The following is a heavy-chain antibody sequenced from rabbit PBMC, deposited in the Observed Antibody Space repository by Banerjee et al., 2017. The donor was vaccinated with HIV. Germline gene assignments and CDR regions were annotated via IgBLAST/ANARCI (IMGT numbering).Heavy chain of an antibody. J-gene: IGHJ4*01. CDR3: ASTGYSSYGYPL. V-gene: IGHV1S40*01. D-gene: IGHD6-1*01. CDR1: GFTISSSYW. Sequence: QSLEESGGDLVKPGASLTLTCTASGFTISSSYWMSWVRQAPGKGLEWIACINTSTGNTVYASWAKGRFTISKTSSTTVTLQMTSLTAADTATYFCASTGYSSYGYPLWGQGTLVTVS. CDR2: INTSTGNT.